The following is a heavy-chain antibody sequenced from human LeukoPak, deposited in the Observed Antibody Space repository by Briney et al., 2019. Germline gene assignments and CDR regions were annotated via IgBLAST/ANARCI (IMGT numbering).Heavy chain of an antibody. CDR3: GVNKYGGSSDAFDI. Sequence: PSETLSLTCAVYGGSFSGYYWSWIRQPPGKGLEWIGEINHSGSTNYTPSLKSRVTISVDTSKNQFSLKLSSVTAADPAVYYCGVNKYGGSSDAFDIWGQGTMVTVSS. J-gene: IGHJ3*02. D-gene: IGHD5-12*01. CDR1: GGSFSGYY. V-gene: IGHV4-34*01. CDR2: INHSGST.